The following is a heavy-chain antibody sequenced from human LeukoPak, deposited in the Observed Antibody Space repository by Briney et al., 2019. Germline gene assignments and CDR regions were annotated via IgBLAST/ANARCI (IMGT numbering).Heavy chain of an antibody. V-gene: IGHV3-23*01. CDR3: AKALWFGELLGYYYYYGMDV. Sequence: GGSLRLSCAASGFTFSSYAMSWVRQAPGKGLGWVSAISGSGGSTFYADSVKGRFTISRDNSKNTLYLQMNSLRAEDTAVYYCAKALWFGELLGYYYYYGMDVWGQGTTVTVSS. CDR2: ISGSGGST. CDR1: GFTFSSYA. J-gene: IGHJ6*02. D-gene: IGHD3-10*01.